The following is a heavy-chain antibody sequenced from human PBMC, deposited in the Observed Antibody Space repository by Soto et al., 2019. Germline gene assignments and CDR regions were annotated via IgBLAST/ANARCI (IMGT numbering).Heavy chain of an antibody. CDR1: GGSISSSSYY. CDR2: IYYSGST. Sequence: PSETLSLTCTVSGGSISSSSYYWGWIRQPPGKGLEWIGSIYYSGSTYYHPSLKSRVTISVDTSKNQFSLKLSSVTAADTAVYYCARHQFPRTPPCLNFAYWGPATLVTVSS. CDR3: ARHQFPRTPPCLNFAY. V-gene: IGHV4-39*01. D-gene: IGHD1-1*01. J-gene: IGHJ4*02.